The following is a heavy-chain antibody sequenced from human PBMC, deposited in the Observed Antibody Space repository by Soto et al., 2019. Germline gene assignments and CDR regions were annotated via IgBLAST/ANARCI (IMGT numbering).Heavy chain of an antibody. V-gene: IGHV3-23*01. D-gene: IGHD3-10*01. J-gene: IGHJ6*02. Sequence: GGSLRLSCAASGFTFSSYAMSWVRQAPGKGLEWVSAISGSGGSTYYADSVKSRFTISRDNSKNTLYLQMNSLRAEDTAVYYCAKDGYYGSGSYEYYGMDVWGQGTTVTVSS. CDR1: GFTFSSYA. CDR3: AKDGYYGSGSYEYYGMDV. CDR2: ISGSGGST.